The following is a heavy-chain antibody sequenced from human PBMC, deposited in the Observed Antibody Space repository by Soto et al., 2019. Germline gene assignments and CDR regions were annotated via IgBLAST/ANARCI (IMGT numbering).Heavy chain of an antibody. CDR2: IFSNDEK. Sequence: DLEWLAHIFSNDEKSYSTSLKSRLTTSKDTSKSQVVLTMTNMDPVDTATYYCARSHPPWLETSGAFDIWGQGTMVTVSS. J-gene: IGHJ3*02. D-gene: IGHD6-19*01. CDR3: ARSHPPWLETSGAFDI. V-gene: IGHV2-26*01.